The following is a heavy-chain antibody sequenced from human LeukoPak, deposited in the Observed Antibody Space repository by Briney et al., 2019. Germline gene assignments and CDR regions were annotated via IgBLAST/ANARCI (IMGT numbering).Heavy chain of an antibody. CDR2: INHSGST. V-gene: IGHV4-34*01. D-gene: IGHD3-10*01. J-gene: IGHJ4*02. CDR3: ARANRLLWFGELPYFDY. CDR1: GGSFSGYY. Sequence: SETLSLTCAVYGGSFSGYYWSWIRQPPGKGLVWIGEINHSGSTNYNPSLKSRVTISVDTSKNQFSLKLSSVTAADTAVYYCARANRLLWFGELPYFDYWGQGTLVTVSS.